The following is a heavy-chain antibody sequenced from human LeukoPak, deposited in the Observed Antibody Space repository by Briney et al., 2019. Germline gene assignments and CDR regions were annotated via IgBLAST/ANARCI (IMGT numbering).Heavy chain of an antibody. D-gene: IGHD2-15*01. CDR3: ATGYCSGGSCYSGRDFDY. J-gene: IGHJ4*02. CDR2: INPSGGST. V-gene: IGHV1-46*01. CDR1: GYTFTSYY. Sequence: ASVKVSRKASGYTFTSYYMHWVRQAPGQGLEWMGMINPSGGSTSYAQKFQGRVTMTRDTSTSTVYMELSSLRSEDTAVYYCATGYCSGGSCYSGRDFDYWGQGTLVTVSS.